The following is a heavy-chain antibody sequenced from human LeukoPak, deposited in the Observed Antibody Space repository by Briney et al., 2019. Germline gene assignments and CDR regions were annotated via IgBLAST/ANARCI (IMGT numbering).Heavy chain of an antibody. J-gene: IGHJ4*02. CDR2: ISGSGCTT. Sequence: GGSLRLSCAASGFTFSSYAMSWVRQAPGKGLEWVSAISGSGCTTYYADSVKGRFTISRDNSKSTLYVKMNSLRDEDTAVYYCAKDPSTRRGNSYGYLDYWGQGTLVTVSS. CDR3: AKDPSTRRGNSYGYLDY. V-gene: IGHV3-23*01. CDR1: GFTFSSYA. D-gene: IGHD5-18*01.